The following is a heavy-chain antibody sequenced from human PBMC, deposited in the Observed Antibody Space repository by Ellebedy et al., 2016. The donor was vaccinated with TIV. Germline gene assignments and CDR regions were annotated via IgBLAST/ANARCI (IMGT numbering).Heavy chain of an antibody. CDR2: IYYSGST. Sequence: LRLSXAVYGGSFSGYYWSWIRQPPGKGLEWIGYIYYSGSTYYNPSLKSRVTISVDTSKNQFSLKLSSATAADTAVYYCAREINCGGDCYGAFDIWGQGTMVTVSS. CDR1: GGSFSGYY. CDR3: AREINCGGDCYGAFDI. J-gene: IGHJ3*02. V-gene: IGHV4-30-4*08. D-gene: IGHD2-21*02.